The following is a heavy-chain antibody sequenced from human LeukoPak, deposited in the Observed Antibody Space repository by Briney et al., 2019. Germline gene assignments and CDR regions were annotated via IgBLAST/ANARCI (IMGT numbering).Heavy chain of an antibody. Sequence: RPGGSLRLSCSASGFTFDDYGLSWVRQAPGKGLEWVSGINWNGGKTDYLDSVMGRFTISRDNAKNALYLQMNSLRVEDTALYYCARDGTGSSTSYWGQGTLVTVSS. J-gene: IGHJ4*02. V-gene: IGHV3-20*04. D-gene: IGHD6-6*01. CDR2: INWNGGKT. CDR1: GFTFDDYG. CDR3: ARDGTGSSTSY.